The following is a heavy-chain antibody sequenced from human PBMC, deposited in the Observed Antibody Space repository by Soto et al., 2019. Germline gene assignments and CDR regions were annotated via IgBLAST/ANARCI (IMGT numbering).Heavy chain of an antibody. D-gene: IGHD4-17*01. CDR1: GYSFADYY. V-gene: IGHV1-2*02. CDR3: ARDQMTTVTINDYYGMDV. CDR2: INPDSGGT. J-gene: IGHJ6*02. Sequence: ASVEVSCKASGYSFADYYMHWVLQAPGEGLEWMGWINPDSGGTNYAQKFQGRVTMTRDSSITTAYMELTGLRSDDTAVYYCARDQMTTVTINDYYGMDVWGQGTTVTVSS.